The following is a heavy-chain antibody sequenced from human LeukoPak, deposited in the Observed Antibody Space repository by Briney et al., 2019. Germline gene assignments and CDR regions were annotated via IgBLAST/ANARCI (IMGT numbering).Heavy chain of an antibody. D-gene: IGHD3-3*01. V-gene: IGHV3-48*02. CDR2: ISTSSSTT. CDR3: ARVGVDTPRNNWFDP. CDR1: GFTFSSYD. Sequence: GGSLRLSCAASGFTFSSYDMNWVRQAPGKGLESVSDISTSSSTTYYADSVKGRFTLSRDNAKNSLYLQMNSLRDEDTAVYFCARVGVDTPRNNWFDPWGQGTMVTVSS. J-gene: IGHJ5*02.